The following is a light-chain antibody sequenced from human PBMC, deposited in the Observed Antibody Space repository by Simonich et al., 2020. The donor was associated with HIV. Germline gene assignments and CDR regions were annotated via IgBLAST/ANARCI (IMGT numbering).Light chain of an antibody. CDR3: QQYYSTPYT. J-gene: IGKJ2*01. V-gene: IGKV4-1*01. CDR2: WAS. Sequence: DIVMTQSPDSLAVSLGERATINCKSSQSVFNSSNNKNNLSWYQQKPGPPPKLLIYWASTRESGVPDRFSGSGSETDFTLTIISLHAEDVAVYYCQQYYSTPYTFGQGTKLEIK. CDR1: QSVFNSSNNKNN.